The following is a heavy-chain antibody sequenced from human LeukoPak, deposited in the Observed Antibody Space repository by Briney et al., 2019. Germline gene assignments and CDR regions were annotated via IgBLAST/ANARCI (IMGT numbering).Heavy chain of an antibody. CDR2: IYSGNSA. D-gene: IGHD5-12*01. V-gene: IGHV3-66*01. Sequence: PGGSLRLSCAASGFTVSSNYMNWVRQAPGKGLEWVSVIYSGNSAYYADSVKGRFTISRDSSKNTLYLQMNSLRAEDTAVYYCARGHFLTRYSGYGYWGQGTLVTVSS. CDR1: GFTVSSNY. J-gene: IGHJ4*02. CDR3: ARGHFLTRYSGYGY.